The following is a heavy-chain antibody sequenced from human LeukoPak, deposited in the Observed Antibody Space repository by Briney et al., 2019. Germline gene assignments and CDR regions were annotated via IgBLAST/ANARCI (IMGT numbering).Heavy chain of an antibody. Sequence: GGSLRLSCAASGFTFSSYSMNWVSQAPGKGLEWVSYISSSSSPIYYEDFVKGRFTISRDNAKNSLYLQMNSLRAEDTAVYYCARDEFYWGQGTLVTVSS. CDR1: GFTFSSYS. CDR3: ARDEFY. CDR2: ISSSSSPI. J-gene: IGHJ4*02. V-gene: IGHV3-48*04.